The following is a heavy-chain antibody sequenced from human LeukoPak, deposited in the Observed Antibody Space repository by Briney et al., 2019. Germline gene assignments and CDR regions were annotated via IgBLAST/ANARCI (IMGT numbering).Heavy chain of an antibody. V-gene: IGHV3-23*01. CDR1: GFTFSSYA. Sequence: PGGSLRLSCAASGFTFSSYAMSSVRQAPGKGLEWVSAISGSGGSTYYADSVKGRFTISRDNSKNTLYLQMNSLRAEDTAVYYCAKAGSGYYYYGSGSYYKDYYYMDVCGKGTTVTVSS. D-gene: IGHD3-10*01. CDR3: AKAGSGYYYYGSGSYYKDYYYMDV. CDR2: ISGSGGST. J-gene: IGHJ6*03.